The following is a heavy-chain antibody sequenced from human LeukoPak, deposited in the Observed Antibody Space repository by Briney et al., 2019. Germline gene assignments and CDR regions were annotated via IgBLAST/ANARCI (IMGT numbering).Heavy chain of an antibody. Sequence: SETLSLTCTVSGGSISNYYWNWLRQPPGKGLEWIGYIYYSGSTNYNHSLSGRVTMSLDTSKNQFSLRLTSVTAADTAVYYCARGFDSKSTYFDYWGQGTLVTVSS. J-gene: IGHJ4*02. CDR1: GGSISNYY. CDR2: IYYSGST. CDR3: ARGFDSKSTYFDY. V-gene: IGHV4-59*01. D-gene: IGHD5-12*01.